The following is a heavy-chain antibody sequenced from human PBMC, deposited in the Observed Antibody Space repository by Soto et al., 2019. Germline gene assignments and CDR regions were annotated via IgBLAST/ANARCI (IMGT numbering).Heavy chain of an antibody. CDR1: GFTFSSYA. V-gene: IGHV3-23*01. CDR2: IGESGTPT. Sequence: GGSMRLSCAASGFTFSSYAMKWVRQAPGKGLEWVSLIGESGTPTYYADSVKGRFTISRDDSGNTLFLEMYSLRAEDTAVYYCARYIPGVRYYGMDVWGQGTTVTLSS. CDR3: ARYIPGVRYYGMDV. D-gene: IGHD2-2*01. J-gene: IGHJ6*02.